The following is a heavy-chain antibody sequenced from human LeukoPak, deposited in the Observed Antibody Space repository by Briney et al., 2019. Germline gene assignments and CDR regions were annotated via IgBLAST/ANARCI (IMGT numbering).Heavy chain of an antibody. CDR2: MNEYGTKI. D-gene: IGHD2-2*01. V-gene: IGHV3-7*01. CDR3: ARPRGCGSSRCNNFDY. Sequence: GGSLTLSCAVSGFTFSGFSMRWARHAPGKGREWVAKMNEYGTKIFYVDSVKGGFTISRDNAKNSLYLQINRLRAEKTAVYYCARPRGCGSSRCNNFDYWGQGTLVTVSS. CDR1: GFTFSGFS. J-gene: IGHJ4*02.